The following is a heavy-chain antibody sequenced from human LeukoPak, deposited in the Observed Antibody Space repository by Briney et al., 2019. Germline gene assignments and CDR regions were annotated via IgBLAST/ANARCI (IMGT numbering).Heavy chain of an antibody. V-gene: IGHV3-23*01. CDR1: GFTFSSYA. CDR3: AKKRGPRGDGDPIDY. D-gene: IGHD4-17*01. Sequence: GGSLRLSCAASGFTFSSYAMSWVRQAPGKGLEWVSAISGSGGSTYYADSVKGRFTISRDNSKNTLYLQMNSLRAEDTAVYYCAKKRGPRGDGDPIDYWGQGTLVTVSS. CDR2: ISGSGGST. J-gene: IGHJ4*02.